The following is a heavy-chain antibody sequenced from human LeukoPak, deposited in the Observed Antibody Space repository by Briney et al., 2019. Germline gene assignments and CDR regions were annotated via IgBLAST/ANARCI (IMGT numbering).Heavy chain of an antibody. V-gene: IGHV3-74*01. CDR3: ARDLSPYYYDSSGYYQDY. CDR1: GFTFSSYW. J-gene: IGHJ4*02. D-gene: IGHD3-22*01. Sequence: GGSLRLSCAASGFTFSSYWMHWVRQAPGKGLVWVSRINTDGSSTSYADSVKGRFTISRDNAKNTLYLQMSSLRAEDTAVYYCARDLSPYYYDSSGYYQDYWGQGTLVTVSS. CDR2: INTDGSST.